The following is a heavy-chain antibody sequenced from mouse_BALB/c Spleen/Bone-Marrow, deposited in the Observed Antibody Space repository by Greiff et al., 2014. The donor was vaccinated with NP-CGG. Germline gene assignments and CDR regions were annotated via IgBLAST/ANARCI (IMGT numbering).Heavy chain of an antibody. CDR3: AREVWLLRFDY. Sequence: EVQLQQSGPELVKPGASVKMSCKASGYTFTAYVMHWVKQKPGQGLEWIGYINPYNDGTNYIEKFKGKATLTSDIPSSTAYMELSSLTSEDSAVYYCAREVWLLRFDYWGQGTTLTVSS. D-gene: IGHD2-3*01. J-gene: IGHJ2*01. CDR1: GYTFTAYV. CDR2: INPYNDGT. V-gene: IGHV1-14*01.